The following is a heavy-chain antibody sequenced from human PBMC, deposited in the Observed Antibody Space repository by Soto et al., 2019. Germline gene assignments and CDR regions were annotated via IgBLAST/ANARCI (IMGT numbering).Heavy chain of an antibody. CDR2: SGAIAQYT. Sequence: GGSQRLSCAASGCTFSNDAMYWARNAPGKELEWGSISGAIAQYTFSADSVRGRFTFSRDNSKNMLYLEMNYLRAQDTAMYFWAKGGTSHIYGMDAWGPGTPVTVSS. D-gene: IGHD2-2*01. J-gene: IGHJ6*02. CDR1: GCTFSNDA. CDR3: AKGGTSHIYGMDA. V-gene: IGHV3-23*01.